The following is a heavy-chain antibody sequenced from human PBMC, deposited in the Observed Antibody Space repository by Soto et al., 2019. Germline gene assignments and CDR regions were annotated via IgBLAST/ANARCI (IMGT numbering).Heavy chain of an antibody. CDR3: AKDLIGYSVYDWYYYYYYGMDV. Sequence: PGGSLRLSCAASGFTFSSYGVHWVRQAPGKGLEWVAVISYDGSNKYYADSVKGRFTISRDNSKNTLYLQMNSLRAEDTAVYYCAKDLIGYSVYDWYYYYYYGMDVWGQGTTVTVSS. CDR2: ISYDGSNK. J-gene: IGHJ6*02. V-gene: IGHV3-30*18. D-gene: IGHD5-12*01. CDR1: GFTFSSYG.